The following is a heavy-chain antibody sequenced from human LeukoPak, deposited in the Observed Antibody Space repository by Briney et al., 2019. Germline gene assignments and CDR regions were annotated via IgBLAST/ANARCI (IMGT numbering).Heavy chain of an antibody. D-gene: IGHD1-26*01. CDR2: IYPGDSDA. J-gene: IGHJ4*02. Sequence: GGSLKISCKGSGYSFTSYWIGWVRQMPGKGLKWTGIIYPGDSDARYSPSFQGQVTISADKSISTAYLQWSSLKASDTAMYYCARRRDLYSGSYYPFDYWGQGTLVTVSS. CDR1: GYSFTSYW. CDR3: ARRRDLYSGSYYPFDY. V-gene: IGHV5-51*01.